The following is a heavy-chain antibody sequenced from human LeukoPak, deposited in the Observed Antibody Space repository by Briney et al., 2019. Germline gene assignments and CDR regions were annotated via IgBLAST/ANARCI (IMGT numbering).Heavy chain of an antibody. J-gene: IGHJ4*02. CDR1: GFTFSSYW. CDR2: INSDGSST. Sequence: PGGSLRLSCAASGFTFSSYWMHWVRQAPGKGLVWVSRINSDGSSTSYADSVKGRFTISRDNAKNSLYLQMNSLRAEDTAVYYCARDNPPDIVVVVAADGEDYWGQGTLVTVSS. CDR3: ARDNPPDIVVVVAADGEDY. V-gene: IGHV3-74*01. D-gene: IGHD2-15*01.